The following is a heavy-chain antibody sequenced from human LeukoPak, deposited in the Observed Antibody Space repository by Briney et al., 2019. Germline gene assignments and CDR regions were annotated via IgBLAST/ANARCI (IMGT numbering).Heavy chain of an antibody. CDR2: IYSGGST. CDR3: ARSLEIFGVVILFDY. V-gene: IGHV3-66*01. J-gene: IGHJ4*02. CDR1: GFTVSSNY. Sequence: GGSLRLSCAASGFTVSSNYMSWVRQAPGKGLEWVSVIYSGGSTYYADSVKGRFTISRDNSKNTLYFQMNSLRAEDTAVYYCARSLEIFGVVILFDYWSQGTLVTVSS. D-gene: IGHD3-3*01.